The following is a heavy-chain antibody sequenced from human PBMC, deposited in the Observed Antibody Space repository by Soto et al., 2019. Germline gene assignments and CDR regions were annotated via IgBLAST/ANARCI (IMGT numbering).Heavy chain of an antibody. CDR1: GDTFSGYP. D-gene: IGHD3-10*01. CDR2: IIPVFGTT. Sequence: ASVKVSCKASGDTFSGYPINWVRQAPGEGLEWMGRIIPVFGTTNDAQRFEGRVTFTADESTNTAYMELRGLLSEDTAVYYCASDGGFGELEYWVQGTLLTVS. CDR3: ASDGGFGELEY. V-gene: IGHV1-69*13. J-gene: IGHJ4*02.